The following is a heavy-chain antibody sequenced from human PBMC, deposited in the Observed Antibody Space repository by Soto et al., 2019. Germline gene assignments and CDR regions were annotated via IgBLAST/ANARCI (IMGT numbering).Heavy chain of an antibody. V-gene: IGHV4-30-4*01. Sequence: PSETLSLTCTVSGGSISSGDYYWRWIRQPPGKGLEWIGYIYYSGSTYYNPSLKSRVTISVDTSKNQFSLKLSSVTAADTAVYYCVRDAGYCGGGNCYSRNWFDPWGQGTLVTVSS. CDR2: IYYSGST. D-gene: IGHD2-15*01. J-gene: IGHJ5*02. CDR1: GGSISSGDYY. CDR3: VRDAGYCGGGNCYSRNWFDP.